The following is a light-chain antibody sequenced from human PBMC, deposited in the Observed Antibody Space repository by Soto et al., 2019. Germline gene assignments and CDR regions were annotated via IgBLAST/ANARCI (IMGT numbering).Light chain of an antibody. Sequence: EIVLTQSPATLSLSPGEGATLSCRASQSVSNFLAWYQQKPGQAPRLLIYDASNRAAGVPARFSGSRSGTDYTLIISSLEPEDFAVYYCHLLTFGGGTKVDIK. CDR3: HLLT. V-gene: IGKV3-11*01. CDR1: QSVSNF. CDR2: DAS. J-gene: IGKJ4*01.